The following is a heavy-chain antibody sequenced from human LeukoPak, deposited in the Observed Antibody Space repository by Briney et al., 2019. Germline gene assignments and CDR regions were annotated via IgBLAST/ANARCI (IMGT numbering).Heavy chain of an antibody. D-gene: IGHD3-3*01. V-gene: IGHV4-61*01. Sequence: SQTLSLTCTVSGVSVSTGSYYWSWIRQPPGKGLEWIGYTYYSGSTNYNPSLKSRVTISVDTSKNQFSLKLSSVTAADTAVYYCTVMLNYDFWSGSPTSFDYWGQGTLVTVSS. CDR1: GVSVSTGSYY. J-gene: IGHJ4*02. CDR3: TVMLNYDFWSGSPTSFDY. CDR2: TYYSGST.